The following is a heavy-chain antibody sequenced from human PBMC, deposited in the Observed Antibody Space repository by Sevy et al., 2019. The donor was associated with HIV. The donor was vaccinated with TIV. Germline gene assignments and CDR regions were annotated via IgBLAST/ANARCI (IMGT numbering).Heavy chain of an antibody. CDR1: GYSFTSYW. CDR3: ARQLRGGIAVAGMAEFDY. J-gene: IGHJ4*02. D-gene: IGHD6-19*01. V-gene: IGHV5-51*01. Sequence: GESLKISCKGSGYSFTSYWIGWVRQMPGKGLEWMGIIYPGDSDTRYSPSFQGQVTISADKSISTAYLQWSSLKASDTAMYYCARQLRGGIAVAGMAEFDYWGQGTLVTVSS. CDR2: IYPGDSDT.